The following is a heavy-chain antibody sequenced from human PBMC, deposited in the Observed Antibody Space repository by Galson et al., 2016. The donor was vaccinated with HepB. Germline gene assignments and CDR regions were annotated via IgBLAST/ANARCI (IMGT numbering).Heavy chain of an antibody. D-gene: IGHD4-17*01. V-gene: IGHV3-23*01. CDR2: ISTGGGGT. CDR1: GFIFTNYA. Sequence: SLRLSCAASGFIFTNYAMSWVRQAPGKGLEWVSAISTGGGGTYYADSVKGRFTISRDNSKNTLYLQMNSLRAEDTAVYYCARRNGDYSYGWGQGTLVTVSS. J-gene: IGHJ1*01. CDR3: ARRNGDYSYG.